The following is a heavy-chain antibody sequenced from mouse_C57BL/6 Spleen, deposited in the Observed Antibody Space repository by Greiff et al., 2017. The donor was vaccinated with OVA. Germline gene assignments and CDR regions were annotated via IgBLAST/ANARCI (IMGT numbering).Heavy chain of an antibody. D-gene: IGHD1-1*01. V-gene: IGHV1-19*01. CDR3: ARWRFSPITTVVDNAMDY. CDR2: INPYNGGT. J-gene: IGHJ4*01. Sequence: EVQLQQSGPVLVKPGASVKMSCKASGYTFTDYYMNWVKQSHGKSLEWIGVINPYNGGTSYNQKFKGKATLTVDKSSSTAYMELNSLTSEDSAVYYCARWRFSPITTVVDNAMDYWGQGTSVTVSS. CDR1: GYTFTDYY.